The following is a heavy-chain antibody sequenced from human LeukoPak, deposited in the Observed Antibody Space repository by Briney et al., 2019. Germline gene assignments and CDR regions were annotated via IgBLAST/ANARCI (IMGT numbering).Heavy chain of an antibody. CDR3: ARVAEAAAFDY. Sequence: EGSLRLSCAASGFTFSNYWMHWVRQVPGEGLVWVSRINSDGSTTTYADSVKGRFTISRDNAKSTLYLQMNSLRAEDTAVYYCARVAEAAAFDYWGQGTLVTVSS. D-gene: IGHD6-13*01. J-gene: IGHJ4*02. V-gene: IGHV3-74*01. CDR1: GFTFSNYW. CDR2: INSDGSTT.